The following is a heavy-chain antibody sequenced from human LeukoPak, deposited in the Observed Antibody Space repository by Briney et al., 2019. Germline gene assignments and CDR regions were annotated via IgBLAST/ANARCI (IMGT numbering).Heavy chain of an antibody. CDR2: VKYDGSEK. CDR3: ARAPREWLLGYYFDY. D-gene: IGHD3-3*01. J-gene: IGHJ4*02. V-gene: IGHV3-7*01. CDR1: GFTFSTYW. Sequence: GGSLRLSCAASGFTFSTYWMSWVRQAPGKGLEWVANVKYDGSEKYYVDSVNGRFTISRDNAKNSLYLQMNSLRAEDTAVYYCARAPREWLLGYYFDYWGQGTLVTVSS.